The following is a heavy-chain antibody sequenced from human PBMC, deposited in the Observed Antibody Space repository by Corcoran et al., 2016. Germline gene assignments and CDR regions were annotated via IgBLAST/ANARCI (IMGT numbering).Heavy chain of an antibody. CDR1: GGSFSGYY. Sequence: QVQLQQWGAGLLKPSETLSLTCAVYGGSFSGYYWSWIRQPPGKGLEWIGEINHSGSTNYNPSLKSRVTISVDTSKNQFSLKLSSVTAADTAVYYCARDRTVTIPSHNPPIRYYYGMDVWGQGTTVTVSS. CDR2: INHSGST. D-gene: IGHD4-17*01. CDR3: ARDRTVTIPSHNPPIRYYYGMDV. V-gene: IGHV4-34*01. J-gene: IGHJ6*02.